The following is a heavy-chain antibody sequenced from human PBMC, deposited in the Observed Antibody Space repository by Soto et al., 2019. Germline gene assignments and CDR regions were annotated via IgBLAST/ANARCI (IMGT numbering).Heavy chain of an antibody. V-gene: IGHV3-21*06. J-gene: IGHJ4*02. CDR3: ARESEDLTSNLDY. Sequence: GGSLRLSCAASGFTFTRYSMNWVRQAPGKGLEWVSSISSTTNYIYYGDSMKGRFTISRDNAKNSLYLEMNSLRAEDTAVYYCARESEDLTSNLDYRGQGTLVTVSS. CDR1: GFTFTRYS. CDR2: ISSTTNYI.